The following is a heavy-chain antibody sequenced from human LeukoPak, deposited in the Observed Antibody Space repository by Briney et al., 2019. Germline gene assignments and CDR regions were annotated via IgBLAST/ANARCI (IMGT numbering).Heavy chain of an antibody. Sequence: SETLSLTCTVSGGSISSYYWSWIRQPPGKGLEWIGYIYYSGSTNYNPSLKSRVTISVDTSKNQFSLKLSSVTAADTAVYYCARDPTNSIAAAGIDYYYYMDVWGKGTTVIVSS. CDR3: ARDPTNSIAAAGIDYYYYMDV. V-gene: IGHV4-59*12. CDR2: IYYSGST. D-gene: IGHD6-13*01. CDR1: GGSISSYY. J-gene: IGHJ6*03.